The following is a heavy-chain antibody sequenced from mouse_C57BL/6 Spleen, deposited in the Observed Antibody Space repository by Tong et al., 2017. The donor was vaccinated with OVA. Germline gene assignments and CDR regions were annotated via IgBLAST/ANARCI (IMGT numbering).Heavy chain of an antibody. CDR1: GYSITSDYA. CDR2: IHYSGST. Sequence: EVQLQESGPGLVKPSQSLSLTCTVTGYSITSDYAWNCIRQFPGNKLEWMGYIHYSGSTNYNPSLKSRISITRDTSKNQFYLQLNSVTTEDTATYYCARRTSYRYAMDYWGKGTSVTVSS. CDR3: ARRTSYRYAMDY. V-gene: IGHV3-2*02. J-gene: IGHJ4*01. D-gene: IGHD2-12*01.